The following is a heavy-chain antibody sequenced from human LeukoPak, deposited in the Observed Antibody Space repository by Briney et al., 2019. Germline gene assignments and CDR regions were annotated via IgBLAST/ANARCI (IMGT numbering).Heavy chain of an antibody. Sequence: PSETLSLTCAVSGDSVTSGIYYWGWIRQPPGEGLEWIGSMYYTGNTYYNPSLKSRVTISVDTSNNQFSLNLSSVTAADTAVYYCARGIRYFDWFQVHYFDYWGQGTLVTVSS. CDR1: GDSVTSGIYY. J-gene: IGHJ4*02. V-gene: IGHV4-39*01. CDR2: MYYTGNT. CDR3: ARGIRYFDWFQVHYFDY. D-gene: IGHD3-9*01.